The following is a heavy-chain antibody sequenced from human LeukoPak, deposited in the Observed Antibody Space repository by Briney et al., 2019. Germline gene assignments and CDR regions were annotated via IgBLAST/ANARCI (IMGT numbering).Heavy chain of an antibody. V-gene: IGHV4-30-4*01. D-gene: IGHD5-24*01. CDR1: GGSISSGDYY. CDR3: ARVLSSGYNTATTFDY. J-gene: IGHJ4*02. CDR2: IYYSGST. Sequence: SETLSLTCTVSGGSISSGDYYWSWIRQPPGKGLEWIGYIYYSGSTYYNPSLKSRVTISVDTSKNQFSLKLSSVTAADTAVYYCARVLSSGYNTATTFDYWGQGTLVTVSS.